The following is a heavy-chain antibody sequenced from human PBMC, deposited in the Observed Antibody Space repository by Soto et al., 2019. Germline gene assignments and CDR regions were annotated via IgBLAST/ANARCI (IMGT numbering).Heavy chain of an antibody. D-gene: IGHD3-22*01. V-gene: IGHV4-30-4*01. Sequence: SETLSLTCTVSGGSISSGDYYWSWIRQPPGKGLEWIGYIYYSGSTYYNSSLKSRVTISVETSKNQFSLKLSSVTAADTAVYYCASLNYDSSGYYPGYWGQGTLVTVSS. J-gene: IGHJ4*02. CDR2: IYYSGST. CDR3: ASLNYDSSGYYPGY. CDR1: GGSISSGDYY.